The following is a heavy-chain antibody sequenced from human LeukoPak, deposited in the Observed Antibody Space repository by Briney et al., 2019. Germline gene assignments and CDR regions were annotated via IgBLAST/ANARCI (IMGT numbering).Heavy chain of an antibody. CDR2: INSDGSST. CDR3: ARGLSGYASSLGY. V-gene: IGHV3-74*01. Sequence: GGSLRLSCAASVFTFSSYWMHWGPQAPGTGLMGVSRINSDGSSTSYADSVRGRFSISRDNAKNTLYLQMNSLRAEDTAVYYCARGLSGYASSLGYWGQGTLVTVSA. CDR1: VFTFSSYW. D-gene: IGHD6-6*01. J-gene: IGHJ4*02.